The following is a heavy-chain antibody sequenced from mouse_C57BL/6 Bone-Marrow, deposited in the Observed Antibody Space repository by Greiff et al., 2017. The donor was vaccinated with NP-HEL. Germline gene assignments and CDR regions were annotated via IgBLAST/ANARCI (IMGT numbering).Heavy chain of an antibody. V-gene: IGHV7-1*01. Sequence: EVKLVESGGGLVQSGRSLRLSCATSGFTFSDFYMEWVRQAPGKGLEWIAASRNKANDYTTEYSASVKGRFIVSRDTSQSILYLQMNALRAEDTAIYYCARDARRSYWYFDVWGTGTTVTVSS. J-gene: IGHJ1*03. CDR2: SRNKANDYTT. CDR1: GFTFSDFY. CDR3: ARDARRSYWYFDV.